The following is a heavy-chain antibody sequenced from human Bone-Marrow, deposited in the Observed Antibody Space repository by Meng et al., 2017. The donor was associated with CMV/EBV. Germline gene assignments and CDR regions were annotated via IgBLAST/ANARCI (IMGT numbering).Heavy chain of an antibody. CDR1: GFTVFSKY. CDR3: ARDMGGRMTTVVTDLGGIDY. CDR2: INWNGGST. J-gene: IGHJ4*02. V-gene: IGHV3-20*04. Sequence: GGSLRLSCAVSGFTVFSKYMNWVRQAPGKGLEWVSGINWNGGSTGYADSVKGRFTISRDNAKNSLYLQMNSLRAEDTAVYYCARDMGGRMTTVVTDLGGIDYWGQGTLVTVSS. D-gene: IGHD4-23*01.